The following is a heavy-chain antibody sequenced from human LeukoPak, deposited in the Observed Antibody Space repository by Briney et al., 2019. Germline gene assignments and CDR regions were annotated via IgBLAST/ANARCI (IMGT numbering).Heavy chain of an antibody. CDR3: ARKGYYGAFDI. J-gene: IGHJ3*02. D-gene: IGHD3-10*01. CDR2: IGANSAV. V-gene: IGHV3-48*02. CDR1: GFTFSDYS. Sequence: PGGSLRLSCAASGFTFSDYSMNWVRQAPGKGLEWVSYIGANSAVYYADSVKGRFTISRDNAKNSLSLQMNSLRDDDTAVYYCARKGYYGAFDIWGQGTMVTVSS.